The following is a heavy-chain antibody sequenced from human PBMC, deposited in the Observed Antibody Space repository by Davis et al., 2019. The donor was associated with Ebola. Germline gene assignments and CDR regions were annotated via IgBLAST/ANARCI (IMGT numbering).Heavy chain of an antibody. J-gene: IGHJ4*02. CDR2: INAGNSNT. Sequence: ASVKVSCKASGYTFTSYAMHWVRQAPGQRLEWMGWINAGNSNTKYSQKFQGRVTITRDTSASTAYMELSSLRSEDTAVYYCAKIAAAGPDYWGQGTLVTVSS. D-gene: IGHD6-13*01. CDR3: AKIAAAGPDY. V-gene: IGHV1-3*01. CDR1: GYTFTSYA.